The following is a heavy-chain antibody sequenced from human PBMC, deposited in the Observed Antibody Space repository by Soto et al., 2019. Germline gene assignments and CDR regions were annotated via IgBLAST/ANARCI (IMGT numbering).Heavy chain of an antibody. CDR3: AREYTYGSNFFDC. D-gene: IGHD5-18*01. CDR2: ISHSGST. Sequence: TLSLTCTVSGGSISSAAYYWSWIRQHPGKGLEWIGYISHSGSTYYTPSLKSRVIISADTSKNQFSLNLTSVTAADTAVYYCAREYTYGSNFFDCWGQGALVTVSS. CDR1: GGSISSAAYY. J-gene: IGHJ4*02. V-gene: IGHV4-31*03.